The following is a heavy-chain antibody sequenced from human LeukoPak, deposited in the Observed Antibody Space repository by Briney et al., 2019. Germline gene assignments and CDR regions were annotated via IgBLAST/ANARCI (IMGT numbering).Heavy chain of an antibody. CDR2: IRFTGSYI. D-gene: IGHD2-15*01. CDR3: ARDTGSGHCSGNWCRAAFDV. J-gene: IGHJ3*01. CDR1: GFTFSHYS. V-gene: IGHV3-21*04. Sequence: GGSLRLSCVASGFTFSHYSMNWVRQAPGKGLEWVSSIRFTGSYIYYADSVKGRFTISRDTPKNTLYLQMNSLRAEDTAVYYCARDTGSGHCSGNWCRAAFDVWGQGTMVTVSS.